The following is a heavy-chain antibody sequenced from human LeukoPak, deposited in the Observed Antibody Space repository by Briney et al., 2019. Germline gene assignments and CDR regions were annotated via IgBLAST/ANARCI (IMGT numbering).Heavy chain of an antibody. D-gene: IGHD3-22*01. CDR2: INHSGST. V-gene: IGHV4-34*01. J-gene: IGHJ4*02. CDR3: ARGTGYYDSSGYYYY. Sequence: PSKTLSLTCAVYGGSFSGYYWSWIRQPPGKGLEWIGEINHSGSTNYNPSLKSRVTISVDTSKNQFSLKLSSVTAADTAVYYCARGTGYYDSSGYYYYWGQGTLVTVSS. CDR1: GGSFSGYY.